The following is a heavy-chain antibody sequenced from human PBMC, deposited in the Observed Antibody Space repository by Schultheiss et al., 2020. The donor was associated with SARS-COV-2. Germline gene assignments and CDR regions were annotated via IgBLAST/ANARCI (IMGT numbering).Heavy chain of an antibody. V-gene: IGHV3-33*01. CDR1: GFTFSSYG. CDR3: ASGITIFGVACAMDV. Sequence: GGSLRLSCAASGFTFSSYGMHWVRQAPGKGLEWVAVIWYDGSNKYYADSVKGRFTISRDNSKNTLYLQMNSLRAEDTAVYYCASGITIFGVACAMDVWGQGTTVTVSS. CDR2: IWYDGSNK. D-gene: IGHD3-3*01. J-gene: IGHJ6*02.